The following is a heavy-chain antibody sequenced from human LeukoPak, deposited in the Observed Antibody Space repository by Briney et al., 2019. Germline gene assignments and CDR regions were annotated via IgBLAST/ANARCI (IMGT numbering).Heavy chain of an antibody. V-gene: IGHV4-34*01. CDR3: ARLGRTYYDFWSGP. D-gene: IGHD3-3*01. CDR2: INHSGST. CDR1: GGSFSGYY. J-gene: IGHJ5*02. Sequence: SETLSLTCAVYGGSFSGYYWSWIRQPPGKGLEWIGEINHSGSTNYNPSLKSRVTISVDTSKNQFSLKLSSVTAADTAVYYCARLGRTYYDFWSGPWGQGTLVTVSS.